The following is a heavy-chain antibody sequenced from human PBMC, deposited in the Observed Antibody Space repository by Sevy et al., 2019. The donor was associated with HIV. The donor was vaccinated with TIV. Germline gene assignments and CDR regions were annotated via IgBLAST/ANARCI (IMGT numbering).Heavy chain of an antibody. V-gene: IGHV4-61*03. Sequence: ETLSLTCTVSGGSVSSGSYYWSWIRQPPGKGLEWIGYIYYSGSTNYSPSLKSRVTISLDTSKDHFSLKMTSVTTADTAVYYCARDDPVMNAFDIWGQGTMVTVSS. CDR1: GGSVSSGSYY. CDR2: IYYSGST. J-gene: IGHJ3*02. D-gene: IGHD3-16*01. CDR3: ARDDPVMNAFDI.